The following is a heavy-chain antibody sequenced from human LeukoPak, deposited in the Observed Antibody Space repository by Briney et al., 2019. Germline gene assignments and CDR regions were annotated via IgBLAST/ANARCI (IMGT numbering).Heavy chain of an antibody. D-gene: IGHD3-3*01. J-gene: IGHJ4*02. CDR2: IIPIFGTA. V-gene: IGHV1-69*13. Sequence: SVKVSCKASGYTFTSYGISWVRQAPGQGLEWMGGIIPIFGTANYAQKFQGRVTITADESTSTAYMELSSLRSEDTAVYYCAGTIFGVVTPPGYWGQGTLVTVSS. CDR1: GYTFTSYG. CDR3: AGTIFGVVTPPGY.